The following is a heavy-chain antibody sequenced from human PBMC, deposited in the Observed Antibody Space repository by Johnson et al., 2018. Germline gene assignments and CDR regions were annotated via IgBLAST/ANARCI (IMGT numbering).Heavy chain of an antibody. D-gene: IGHD3-16*01. CDR1: GFTFSSYA. CDR2: ISGNGDRT. J-gene: IGHJ3*02. V-gene: IGHV3-23*04. Sequence: EVQLVESGGGLVQPGGSLRLSCAASGFTFSSYAMTWVRQAPGKGLAWVSTISGNGDRTFYADSVKGRLTISRDNSKNTVYLPMNSLRAAEPAVYYGAKGWGDDAFYIWGQGTLVIVSS. CDR3: AKGWGDDAFYI.